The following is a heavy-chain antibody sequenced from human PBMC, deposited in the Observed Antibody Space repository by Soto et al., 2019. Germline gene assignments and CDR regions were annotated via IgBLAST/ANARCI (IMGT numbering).Heavy chain of an antibody. V-gene: IGHV1-18*01. CDR1: GYTFFDYG. CDR2: ISVKNGDT. CDR3: ARGVPERNYCSYYMDA. J-gene: IGHJ6*03. Sequence: QVQLVQSGAEVKKPGASVKVSCKASGYTFFDYGVSWVRQAPGQGLEWMAWISVKNGDTNYAQKFQVGVTKTTDTATNTAHTDVRSLASDDTTVYYSARGVPERNYCSYYMDAWGKGTTVTVSS.